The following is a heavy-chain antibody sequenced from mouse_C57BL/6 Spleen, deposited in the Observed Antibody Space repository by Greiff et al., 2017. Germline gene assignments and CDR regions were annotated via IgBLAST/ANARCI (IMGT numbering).Heavy chain of an antibody. CDR2: INPSTGGT. J-gene: IGHJ4*01. Sequence: EVQLQQSGPELVKPGASVKISCKASGYSFTGYYMNWVKQSPEKSLEWIGEINPSTGGTTYNQKFKAKATLTVDKSSSTAYMQLKSLTSEDSAVYYCARWLYSKGAMDYWGQGTSVTVSS. D-gene: IGHD2-5*01. V-gene: IGHV1-42*01. CDR3: ARWLYSKGAMDY. CDR1: GYSFTGYY.